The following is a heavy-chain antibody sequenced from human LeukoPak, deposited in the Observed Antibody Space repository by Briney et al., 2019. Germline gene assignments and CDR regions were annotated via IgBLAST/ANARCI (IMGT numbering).Heavy chain of an antibody. CDR1: GESLSGYY. D-gene: IGHD1-26*01. Sequence: LSLTCAVYGESLSGYYWSWIRQAPGKGLEWVALISFDGSNQYYADSVKGRFTISRDNSKNTLYLQMNSLRAEDTAVYYCAKPPEVGATVGYFDYWGQGTLVTVSS. J-gene: IGHJ4*02. V-gene: IGHV3-30*18. CDR3: AKPPEVGATVGYFDY. CDR2: ISFDGSNQ.